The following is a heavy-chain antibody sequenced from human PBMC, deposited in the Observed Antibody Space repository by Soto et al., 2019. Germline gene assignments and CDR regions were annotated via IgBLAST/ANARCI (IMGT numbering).Heavy chain of an antibody. V-gene: IGHV3-30*02. CDR3: ARDSAAWPDYNFDS. CDR1: GFTFSAQA. CDR2: IRYDGTNK. Sequence: GGSLRLSCAASGFTFSAQAMHWVRQAPGKGLEWVAVIRYDGTNKNYADSVKGRFTISRDNSKNTLSLVMDSLTPEDTATYYCARDSAAWPDYNFDSWGQGALVTVSS. J-gene: IGHJ4*02. D-gene: IGHD4-4*01.